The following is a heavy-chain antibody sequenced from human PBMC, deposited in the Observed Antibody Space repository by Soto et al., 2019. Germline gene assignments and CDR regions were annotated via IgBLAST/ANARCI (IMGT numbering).Heavy chain of an antibody. Sequence: QPGGSLRLSCTASGFTFGDYAMSWFRQAPGKGLEWVGFIRSKAYGGTTEYAASVKGRFTISRDDSKSIAYLQMNSLKTEDTAVYYCTRPPSLGYCSGGSCSGYWFDPWGQGTLVTVSS. CDR1: GFTFGDYA. D-gene: IGHD2-15*01. CDR2: IRSKAYGGTT. V-gene: IGHV3-49*03. J-gene: IGHJ5*02. CDR3: TRPPSLGYCSGGSCSGYWFDP.